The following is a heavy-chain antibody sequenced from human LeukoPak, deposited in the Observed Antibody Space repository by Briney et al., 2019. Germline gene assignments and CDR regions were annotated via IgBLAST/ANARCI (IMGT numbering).Heavy chain of an antibody. CDR1: GFTFNNYW. J-gene: IGHJ6*02. Sequence: PGGSLRLSCAASGFTFNNYWIHWVRQVPGKGLVWVSRINNDGSSASYVDSVKGRFTIPRDNAKNTLFLQMNSLRAEDTAVYYCAKATPRLDYYYYGMDVWGQGTTVTVSS. CDR2: INNDGSSA. V-gene: IGHV3-74*01. CDR3: AKATPRLDYYYYGMDV. D-gene: IGHD2-15*01.